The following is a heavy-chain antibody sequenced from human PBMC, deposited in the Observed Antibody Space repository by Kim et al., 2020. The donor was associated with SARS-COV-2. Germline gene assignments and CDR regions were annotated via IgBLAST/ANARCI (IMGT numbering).Heavy chain of an antibody. CDR3: ARDSKDYLWGSYRYNWFD. Sequence: LSLTCAASGFTFSNFAIHWVRQAPGKGLEWVAVISFDGSNKYYADSVKGRFTISRVNSKNMLYLQMNSLRAEDTAVYYCARDSKDYLWGSYRYNWFD. J-gene: IGHJ5*02. D-gene: IGHD3-16*02. CDR1: GFTFSNFA. V-gene: IGHV3-30*04. CDR2: ISFDGSNK.